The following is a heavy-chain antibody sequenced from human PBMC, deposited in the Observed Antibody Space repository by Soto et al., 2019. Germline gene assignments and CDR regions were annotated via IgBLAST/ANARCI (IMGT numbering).Heavy chain of an antibody. CDR3: ARVDHRGYFAILTDY. CDR2: IYDSVNT. J-gene: IGHJ4*02. D-gene: IGHD3-9*01. CDR1: GDSLSSGGHY. Sequence: SETLSLTCTVSGDSLSSGGHYWSWIRQHPGKGLEWIGHIYDSVNTHYSPSLRSRVTISADMSKNQFSLNLRSVTAADTAVYYCARVDHRGYFAILTDYWGQGTLVTVSS. V-gene: IGHV4-31*03.